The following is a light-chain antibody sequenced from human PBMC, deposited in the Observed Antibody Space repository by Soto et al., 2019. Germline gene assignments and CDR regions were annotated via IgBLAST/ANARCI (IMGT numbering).Light chain of an antibody. CDR1: QDIAIY. J-gene: IGKJ4*01. Sequence: IQLTKSPSSLSASVGDRVTITCRASQDIAIYLAWYQQKPGEAPKLLIYAASTLYGGVPSRFSDSGSGTDFALTITSLQAEDFATYYCQQLRMYPSTFGGGTKVDIK. CDR3: QQLRMYPST. CDR2: AAS. V-gene: IGKV1-9*01.